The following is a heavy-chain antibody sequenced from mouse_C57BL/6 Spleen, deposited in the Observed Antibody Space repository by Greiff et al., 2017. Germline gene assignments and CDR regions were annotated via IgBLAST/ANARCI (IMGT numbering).Heavy chain of an antibody. V-gene: IGHV1-82*01. CDR3: SLGEGDY. CDR1: GYAFSSSW. CDR2: IYPGDGDT. J-gene: IGHJ2*01. Sequence: VKLQESGPELVKPGASVKISCKASGYAFSSSWMNWVKQRPGKGLEWIGRIYPGDGDTNYNGKFKGKATLTADKSSSTAYMQLSSLTSEDSAVYFCSLGEGDYWGQGTTLTVSS. D-gene: IGHD4-1*01.